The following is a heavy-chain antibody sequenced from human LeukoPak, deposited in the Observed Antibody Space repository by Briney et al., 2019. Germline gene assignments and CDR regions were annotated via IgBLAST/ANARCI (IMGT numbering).Heavy chain of an antibody. CDR2: IKDERSVT. CDR3: ATYTNWVAGDV. V-gene: IGHV3-7*01. Sequence: PGGSLRLSCAASGFTLSEPWMSWVRQAPGKGPEGVDDIKDERSVTDYMDSVKGRFTNSRDNAKNSLYLQMSSLRADDTAVYYCATYTNWVAGDVWGQGTTVFVSS. J-gene: IGHJ6*02. CDR1: GFTLSEPW. D-gene: IGHD1-1*01.